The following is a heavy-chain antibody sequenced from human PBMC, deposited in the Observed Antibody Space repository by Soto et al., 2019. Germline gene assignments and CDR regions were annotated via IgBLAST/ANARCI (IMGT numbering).Heavy chain of an antibody. J-gene: IGHJ5*02. D-gene: IGHD3-10*01. CDR1: GGTFSSYA. CDR3: ARVTSMVRGVIDNWFDP. Sequence: SVKVSCKASGGTFSSYAIHWVRQAPGQGLEWMGGIIPMYGPAKYAQRFQGRVTITADESTTTVYMELTSLTSQDTAVYYCARVTSMVRGVIDNWFDPWGHGTLVTVSS. V-gene: IGHV1-69*13. CDR2: IIPMYGPA.